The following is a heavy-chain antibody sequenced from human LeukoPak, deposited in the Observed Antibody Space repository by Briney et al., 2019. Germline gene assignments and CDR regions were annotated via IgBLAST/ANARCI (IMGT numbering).Heavy chain of an antibody. CDR3: ARHAPYVEQQPYDAFDI. Sequence: GGSLRLSCAASGFTFSSYSMNWVRQAPGKGLEWVSSISSSSSYIYYADSVKGRFTTSRDNAKNSLYLQMNSLRAEDTAVYYCARHAPYVEQQPYDAFDIWGQGTMVTVSS. CDR2: ISSSSSYI. V-gene: IGHV3-21*01. J-gene: IGHJ3*02. CDR1: GFTFSSYS. D-gene: IGHD6-13*01.